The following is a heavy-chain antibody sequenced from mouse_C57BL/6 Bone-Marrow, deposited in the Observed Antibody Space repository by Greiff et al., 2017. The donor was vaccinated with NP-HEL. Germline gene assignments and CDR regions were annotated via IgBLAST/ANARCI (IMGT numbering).Heavy chain of an antibody. D-gene: IGHD3-2*02. V-gene: IGHV1-81*01. CDR2: IYPRSGNT. Sequence: VQLQQSGAELARPGASVKLSCKASGYTFTSYGISWVKQRTGQGLVWIGEIYPRSGNTYYNEKFKGKATLTADKSSSTAYMELRSLTSEDSAVYFCARRQLRLLAYWGQGTLVTVSA. CDR3: ARRQLRLLAY. J-gene: IGHJ3*01. CDR1: GYTFTSYG.